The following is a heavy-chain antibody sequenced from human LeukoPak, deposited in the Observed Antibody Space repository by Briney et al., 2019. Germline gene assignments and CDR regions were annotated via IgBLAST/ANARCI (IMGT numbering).Heavy chain of an antibody. J-gene: IGHJ1*01. V-gene: IGHV4-59*01. CDR3: VKTAGRDGPAPPY. CDR1: GDSITSSY. CDR2: VYYSGIT. Sequence: SETLSLTWIISGDSITSSYWSWVRQPPGKGLEWIAYVYYSGITNYNPSLKSRATISVDTSKNQLSLTLSSVTAADTAIYYCVKTAGRDGPAPPYRGPGILVTVSS. D-gene: IGHD1-1*01.